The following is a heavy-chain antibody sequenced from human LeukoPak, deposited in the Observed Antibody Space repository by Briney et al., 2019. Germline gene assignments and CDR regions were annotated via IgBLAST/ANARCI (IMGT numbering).Heavy chain of an antibody. D-gene: IGHD5-18*01. CDR3: ARRVSSTAVRPNIYQYMDV. CDR2: IQTSGST. J-gene: IGHJ6*03. V-gene: IGHV4-4*09. Sequence: SETLSLTCSVCGDSRRGYSWSWIRHSTEKGLEWIGLIQTSGSTKYKPSLKSRVTISVDTSKNQLSLKVSSVTAADTAVYYCARRVSSTAVRPNIYQYMDVWGKGTTVTVSS. CDR1: GDSRRGYS.